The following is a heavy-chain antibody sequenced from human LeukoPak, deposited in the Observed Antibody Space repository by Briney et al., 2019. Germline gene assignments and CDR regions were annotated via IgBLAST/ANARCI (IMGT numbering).Heavy chain of an antibody. Sequence: ASVNVSCKASGYTFTSYGISWVRQAPGQGLEWMGWISAYNGNTNYAQKLQGRVTMTTDTSTSTAYMELRSLRSDDTAVYYCARTGFRGVIITSRYFDYWGQGTLVTVSS. J-gene: IGHJ4*02. CDR3: ARTGFRGVIITSRYFDY. V-gene: IGHV1-18*01. D-gene: IGHD3-10*01. CDR1: GYTFTSYG. CDR2: ISAYNGNT.